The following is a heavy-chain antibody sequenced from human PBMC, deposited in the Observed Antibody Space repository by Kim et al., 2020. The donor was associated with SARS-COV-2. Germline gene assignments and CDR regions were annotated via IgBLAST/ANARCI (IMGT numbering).Heavy chain of an antibody. Sequence: GGSLRLSCVSSGFSISTYRMNWVRRVPGKGLVWVSLVSSFGNNASYADSVKGRFTIFTDNAKNTLYLQMSSLRVEDTAMYYCAREAVDGDVPPDVGFDI. D-gene: IGHD2-21*02. J-gene: IGHJ3*02. CDR1: GFSISTYR. CDR3: AREAVDGDVPPDVGFDI. CDR2: VSSFGNNA. V-gene: IGHV3-74*01.